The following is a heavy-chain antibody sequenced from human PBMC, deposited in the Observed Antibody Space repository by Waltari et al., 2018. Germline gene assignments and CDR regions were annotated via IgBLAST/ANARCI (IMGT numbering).Heavy chain of an antibody. CDR2: IYHSGST. CDR3: AANMAVAATGWFDP. Sequence: QVQLQESGPGLVKPSETLSLTCTVSGYSISSGYYWGWIRQPPGKGLEWIGSIYHSGSTYYHPSLKSRVTISVDTSKNQFSLKLGSVTAADTAVYYCAANMAVAATGWFDPWGQGTLVTVSS. D-gene: IGHD6-19*01. J-gene: IGHJ5*02. CDR1: GYSISSGYY. V-gene: IGHV4-38-2*02.